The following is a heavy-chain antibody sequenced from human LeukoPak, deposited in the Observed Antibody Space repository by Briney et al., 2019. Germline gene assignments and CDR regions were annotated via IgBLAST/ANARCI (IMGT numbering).Heavy chain of an antibody. J-gene: IGHJ3*02. D-gene: IGHD5-12*01. CDR3: ARAPPPEGGYDYVQAFDI. V-gene: IGHV1-2*02. CDR1: GYTFTGYY. Sequence: GASVKVSCKASGYTFTGYYMHWVRQAAGQGLEWMGWINPNSGGTNYAQKFQGRVTMTRDTSISTAYMELSRLRSDDTAVYYCARAPPPEGGYDYVQAFDIWGQGTMVTVSS. CDR2: INPNSGGT.